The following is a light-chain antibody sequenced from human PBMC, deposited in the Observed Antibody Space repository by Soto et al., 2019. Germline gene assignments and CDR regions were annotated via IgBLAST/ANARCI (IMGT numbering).Light chain of an antibody. CDR1: QSVSSD. Sequence: EIVMTQSPGTLSLSPGERATVSCRASQSVSSDYLAWYQQKPGQSPRLLIYGASTRATGIPARFSGSGSGTEFTLTISSLQSEDFAVYYCQQYNNWPPITFGGGTKVDIK. CDR3: QQYNNWPPIT. J-gene: IGKJ4*01. V-gene: IGKV3-15*01. CDR2: GAS.